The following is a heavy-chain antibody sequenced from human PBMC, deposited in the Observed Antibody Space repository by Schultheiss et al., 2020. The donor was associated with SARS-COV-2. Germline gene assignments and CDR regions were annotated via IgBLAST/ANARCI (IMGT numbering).Heavy chain of an antibody. V-gene: IGHV4-4*07. CDR2: IYTSGST. CDR3: ARDRGMATISPYFDY. Sequence: GSLRLSCTVSGGSISSYYWSWIRQPAGKGLEWIGRIYTSGSTNYNPSLKSRVTMSVDTSKNQFSLKLSSVTAADTAVYYCARDRGMATISPYFDYWGQGTLVTVSS. D-gene: IGHD5-24*01. CDR1: GGSISSYY. J-gene: IGHJ4*02.